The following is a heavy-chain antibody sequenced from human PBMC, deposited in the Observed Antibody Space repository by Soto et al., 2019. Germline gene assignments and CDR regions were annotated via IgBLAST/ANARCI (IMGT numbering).Heavy chain of an antibody. D-gene: IGHD3-10*01. CDR1: GGSISSGGYY. CDR2: IYYSGST. Sequence: QVQLQESGPGLVKPSQTLSLTCTVSGGSISSGGYYWSWIRQHPGKGLEWIGYIYYSGSTYYNPSLKSRVPMSVDTPKNQFSLKLSSVTAADTAVYYCARDRGGGWCGADFDYWGQGTLVTVSS. V-gene: IGHV4-31*03. J-gene: IGHJ4*02. CDR3: ARDRGGGWCGADFDY.